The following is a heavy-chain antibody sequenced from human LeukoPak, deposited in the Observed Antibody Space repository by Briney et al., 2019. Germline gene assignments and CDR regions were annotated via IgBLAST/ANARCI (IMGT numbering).Heavy chain of an antibody. V-gene: IGHV4-34*01. Sequence: SETLSLTCAVYGGSFSGYYWSWIRQPPGEGLEWIGEINHSGSTNYNPSLKSRVTISVDTSKNQFSLKLSSVTAADTAVYYCARGDYVWGSSHNFDYWGQGTLVTVSS. CDR3: ARGDYVWGSSHNFDY. J-gene: IGHJ4*02. D-gene: IGHD3-16*01. CDR2: INHSGST. CDR1: GGSFSGYY.